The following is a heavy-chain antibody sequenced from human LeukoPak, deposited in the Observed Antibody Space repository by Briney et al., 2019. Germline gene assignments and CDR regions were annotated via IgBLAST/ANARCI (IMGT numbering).Heavy chain of an antibody. D-gene: IGHD6-19*01. CDR1: GGSMTSYS. V-gene: IGHV4-34*01. CDR2: IKESGDT. CDR3: ARGQYSGGWHGGRRVYSYYMDV. J-gene: IGHJ6*03. Sequence: SETLSLTCAVYGGSMTSYSWSCIRQPPGEGMEWIGQIKESGDTKCSPSLESRVAISVDTSKKQISLRLTSATAADTAVYYCARGQYSGGWHGGRRVYSYYMDVWGKGTTVTVSS.